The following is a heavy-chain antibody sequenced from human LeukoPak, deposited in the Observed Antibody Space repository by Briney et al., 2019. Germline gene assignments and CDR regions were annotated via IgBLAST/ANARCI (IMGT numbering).Heavy chain of an antibody. CDR2: IESKTDGGTT. CDR1: GFIFSDAW. Sequence: GGSLRLSCAASGFIFSDAWMSWVRQIPGKGLEWVGRIESKTDGGTTDYAAPVKGRFTISRDDSTNTLYLQMNSLKSEDTAVYYCTTYGSGRKFDYWGQGILVTVSS. D-gene: IGHD3-10*01. V-gene: IGHV3-15*04. J-gene: IGHJ4*02. CDR3: TTYGSGRKFDY.